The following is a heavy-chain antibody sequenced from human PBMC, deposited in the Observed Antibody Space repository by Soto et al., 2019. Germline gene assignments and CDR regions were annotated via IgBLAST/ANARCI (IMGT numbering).Heavy chain of an antibody. CDR2: ISGFNGNT. CDR3: ARKGGSYYDYGMDV. D-gene: IGHD1-26*01. CDR1: GYTFTGYY. J-gene: IGHJ6*02. V-gene: IGHV1-18*04. Sequence: ASVKVSCKASGYTFTGYYMHWVRQAPGQGLEWLGWISGFNGNTNYAQHLQGRVTMTTDTSASTASMELRSLRFDDTAVYYCARKGGSYYDYGMDVWGQGTTVTVSS.